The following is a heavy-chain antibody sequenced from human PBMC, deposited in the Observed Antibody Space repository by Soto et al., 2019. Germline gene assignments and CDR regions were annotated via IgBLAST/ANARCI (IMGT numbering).Heavy chain of an antibody. V-gene: IGHV1-18*01. CDR1: GYTFTSYG. CDR2: ISAYNGNT. CDR3: ARTLTYYYGSGGPYYFDY. D-gene: IGHD3-10*01. J-gene: IGHJ4*02. Sequence: GASVKVSCKASGYTFTSYGISWVRQAPGQGLEWMGWISAYNGNTNYAQKLQGRVTMTTDTSTSTAYMELRSLRSDDTAVYYCARTLTYYYGSGGPYYFDYWGQGTLVTVSS.